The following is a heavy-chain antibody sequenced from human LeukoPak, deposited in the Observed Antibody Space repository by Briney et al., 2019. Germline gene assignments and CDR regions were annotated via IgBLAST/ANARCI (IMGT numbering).Heavy chain of an antibody. Sequence: PSETLSLTCNVSGGSIRSSNYYWGWIRQPPGKGLEWIGIIYYSGSTYYNPSLKSRVTISIDTSKNHFSLKLSSVTAADTAVYYCARDTSYYDSSGPSIDYWGQGTLVTVSS. CDR3: ARDTSYYDSSGPSIDY. CDR1: GGSIRSSNYY. D-gene: IGHD3-22*01. V-gene: IGHV4-39*07. J-gene: IGHJ4*02. CDR2: IYYSGST.